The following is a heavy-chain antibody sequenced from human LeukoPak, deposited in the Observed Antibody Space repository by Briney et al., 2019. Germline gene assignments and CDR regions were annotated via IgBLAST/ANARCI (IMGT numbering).Heavy chain of an antibody. J-gene: IGHJ4*02. V-gene: IGHV4-39*01. CDR1: GGSFTSSNYY. Sequence: SETVSLTCTVSGGSFTSSNYYWGWIRQPPGKGLEWIGSIYYSGSTYYSPSLKSRVTISIDTSKNQFSLKLSSVTAADTAVYYCAFNPMTTVTSYYFDYWGQGTLVTVSS. CDR3: AFNPMTTVTSYYFDY. D-gene: IGHD4-17*01. CDR2: IYYSGST.